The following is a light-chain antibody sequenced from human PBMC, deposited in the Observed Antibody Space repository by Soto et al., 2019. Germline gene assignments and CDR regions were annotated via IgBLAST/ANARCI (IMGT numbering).Light chain of an antibody. Sequence: EIVLTQSPAPLSLPPGERATLPCRASQSVGSYLVWYQQKPGQAPRLLIYDASNRATGIPARFSGSGSGTDFTLTISSLEPEDFAVYYCQQRSDWPRTFGQGTKVDIK. CDR3: QQRSDWPRT. V-gene: IGKV3-11*01. CDR2: DAS. CDR1: QSVGSY. J-gene: IGKJ1*01.